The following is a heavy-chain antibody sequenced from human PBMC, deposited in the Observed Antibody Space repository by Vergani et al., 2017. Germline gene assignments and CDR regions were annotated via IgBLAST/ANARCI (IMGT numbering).Heavy chain of an antibody. CDR2: FDPEDGET. J-gene: IGHJ3*01. CDR1: GYTLTELS. V-gene: IGHV1-24*01. D-gene: IGHD3-22*01. CDR3: ATAIYYDSSGPPV. Sequence: QVQLVQSGAEVKKPGASVKVSCKVSGYTLTELSMHWVRQAPGKGLEWMGGFDPEDGETIYAQKFQGKGTMTDGTSTDTAYMELSSLRSEDTAVYYCATAIYYDSSGPPVWGQGTMVTVSS.